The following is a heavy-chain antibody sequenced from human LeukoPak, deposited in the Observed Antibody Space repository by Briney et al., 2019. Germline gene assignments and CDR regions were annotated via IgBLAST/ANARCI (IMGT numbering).Heavy chain of an antibody. V-gene: IGHV3-9*01. J-gene: IGHJ6*02. CDR2: ISWNSGSI. D-gene: IGHD3-22*01. CDR1: GVTFDDYA. Sequence: GGSLRLSCAASGVTFDDYAMHWVRQARGKVLEWVSGISWNSGSIGYADSVKGRFTISRDNAKNSLYLQMNSLRAEDTALYYCAKAGNYYDSSGLYYGMDVWGQGTTVTVSS. CDR3: AKAGNYYDSSGLYYGMDV.